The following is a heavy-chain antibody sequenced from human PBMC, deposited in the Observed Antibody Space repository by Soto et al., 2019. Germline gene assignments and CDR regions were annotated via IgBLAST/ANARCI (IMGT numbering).Heavy chain of an antibody. CDR1: GFTFTNYW. D-gene: IGHD3-3*01. CDR3: ARDMGVLWSGYPEGGFDY. J-gene: IGHJ4*01. CDR2: IKQDGSEK. Sequence: EAQLVESGGGLVQPGGSLRLSCAASGFTFTNYWMSWVRQAPGKGLEWVANIKQDGSEKYYADSAKGRFIISRDNAKTSLDLQMNSLRAEDTAVYYCARDMGVLWSGYPEGGFDYWGHGTPVTVSS. V-gene: IGHV3-7*01.